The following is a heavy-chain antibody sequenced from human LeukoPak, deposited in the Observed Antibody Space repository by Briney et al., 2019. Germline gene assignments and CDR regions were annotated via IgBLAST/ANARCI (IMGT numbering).Heavy chain of an antibody. CDR2: IWYDGSNK. CDR3: ARGSWFGELLYDYFDY. J-gene: IGHJ4*02. V-gene: IGHV3-33*01. Sequence: GRSLRLSCAASGFIFSSYGMHWVRQAPGKGLEWVAVIWYDGSNKYYADSVKGRFTISGDNSKNTLYLQMNSLRAEDTAVYYCARGSWFGELLYDYFDYWGQGTLVTVSS. D-gene: IGHD3-10*01. CDR1: GFIFSSYG.